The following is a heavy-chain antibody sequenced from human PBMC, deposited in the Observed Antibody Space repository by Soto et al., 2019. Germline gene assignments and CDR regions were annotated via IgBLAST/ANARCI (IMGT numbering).Heavy chain of an antibody. CDR1: GFTFSSYD. CDR2: IGTAGDT. V-gene: IGHV3-13*01. Sequence: GGSLRLSCAASGFTFSSYDMHWVRQATGKGLEWVSAIGTAGDTYYPGSVKGRFTISRENAKNSLYLQMNSLRAEETAVYYGARGDQRGPLTIFGISDDAFDIWGQGTMVTVSS. CDR3: ARGDQRGPLTIFGISDDAFDI. J-gene: IGHJ3*02. D-gene: IGHD3-3*01.